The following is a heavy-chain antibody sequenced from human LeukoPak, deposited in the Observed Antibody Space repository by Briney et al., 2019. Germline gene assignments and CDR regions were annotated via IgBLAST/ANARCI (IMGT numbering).Heavy chain of an antibody. CDR3: AREFGELSNY. CDR2: ISSSSSYI. V-gene: IGHV3-21*01. Sequence: PGGCLRLSCAASGFTFSSYSMNWVRQAPGKELEWVSSISSSSSYIYYADSVKGRFTISRDNAKNSLYLQMNSLRAEDTAVYYCAREFGELSNYWGQGTLVTVSS. CDR1: GFTFSSYS. J-gene: IGHJ4*02. D-gene: IGHD3-10*01.